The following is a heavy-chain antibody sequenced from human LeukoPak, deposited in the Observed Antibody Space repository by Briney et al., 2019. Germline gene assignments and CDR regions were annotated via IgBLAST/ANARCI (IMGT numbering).Heavy chain of an antibody. J-gene: IGHJ1*01. CDR1: GYTFTSYD. D-gene: IGHD3-10*01. CDR3: ARWASYYGSGSDENFQH. V-gene: IGHV1-8*01. CDR2: MNPNSGNT. Sequence: ASVKVSCKASGYTFTSYDINWVRQATGQGLEWMGWMNPNSGNTGYAQKFQGRVTMTRNTSISTAYMELSSLRSEDTAVYYCARWASYYGSGSDENFQHWGQGTLVTVSS.